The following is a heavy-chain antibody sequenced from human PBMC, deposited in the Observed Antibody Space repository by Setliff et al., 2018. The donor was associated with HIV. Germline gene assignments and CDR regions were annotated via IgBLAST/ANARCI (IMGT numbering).Heavy chain of an antibody. Sequence: PSETLSLTCTVSGGSISSYYWSWIRQPPGKGLEWIGYIYTSGGTNYNPSLKSRVTISVDTSKNQFSLKLSSVTAADTAVYYCALGTYYYYMDVWGKGTTVTVSS. CDR2: IYTSGGT. J-gene: IGHJ6*03. V-gene: IGHV4-4*08. CDR3: ALGTYYYYMDV. CDR1: GGSISSYY. D-gene: IGHD1-1*01.